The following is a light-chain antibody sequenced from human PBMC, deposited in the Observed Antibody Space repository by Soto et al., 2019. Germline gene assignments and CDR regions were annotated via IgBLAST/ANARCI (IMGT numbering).Light chain of an antibody. CDR2: GAS. Sequence: EIVLTQSPGTLSLSPGERATLSCRTRQRVSSGYLAWYQQKPGQAPRLLIYGASNRATDIPDGFSGRGSGTDFTLAISRLEPEDCTVYYCQQYGSSPPSSTFGQGTRLEIK. J-gene: IGKJ5*01. CDR3: QQYGSSPPSST. V-gene: IGKV3-20*01. CDR1: QRVSSGY.